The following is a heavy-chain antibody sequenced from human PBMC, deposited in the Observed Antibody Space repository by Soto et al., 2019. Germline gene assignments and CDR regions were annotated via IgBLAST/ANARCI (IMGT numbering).Heavy chain of an antibody. V-gene: IGHV3-30*18. J-gene: IGHJ4*02. CDR3: AKDGSIADFDY. Sequence: SLRLSCAASGFTFSSYGMHWVRQAPGKGLEWVAVISYDGSNKYYADSVKGRFTISRDNSKNTLYLQMNSLRAEDTAVYYCAKDGSIADFDYWGQGTLVTVSS. D-gene: IGHD6-6*01. CDR2: ISYDGSNK. CDR1: GFTFSSYG.